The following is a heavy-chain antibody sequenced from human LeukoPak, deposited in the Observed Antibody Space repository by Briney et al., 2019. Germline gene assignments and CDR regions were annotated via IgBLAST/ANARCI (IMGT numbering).Heavy chain of an antibody. CDR1: ADSLNSDY. D-gene: IGHD6-19*01. CDR2: IYYSGTT. J-gene: IGHJ4*02. Sequence: SETLSLTCTVSADSLNSDYWSWLRQPPRKGLEWIGYIYYSGTTNYNPSLMSRVTISLDTSKKEFSLKLRSVTAADTAVYYCARGAGWYNYWGQGILVTVSS. V-gene: IGHV4-59*01. CDR3: ARGAGWYNY.